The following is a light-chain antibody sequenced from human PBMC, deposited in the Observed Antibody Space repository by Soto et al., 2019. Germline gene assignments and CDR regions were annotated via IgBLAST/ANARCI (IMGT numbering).Light chain of an antibody. V-gene: IGKV1-17*01. CDR2: AAS. CDR1: QSIDNF. CDR3: LQHNSYPLT. Sequence: EIQMTQSPSSLSASVGDRVTITCRPSQSIDNFLNWYQQKPGKAPNLLIYAASSLQSGVSSRFSGSGSGTEFTLTISSLQPEDFATYYCLQHNSYPLTFGQGTRLEIK. J-gene: IGKJ5*01.